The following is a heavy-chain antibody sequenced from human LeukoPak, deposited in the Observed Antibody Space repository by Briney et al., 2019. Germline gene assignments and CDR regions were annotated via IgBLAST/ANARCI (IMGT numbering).Heavy chain of an antibody. V-gene: IGHV4-59*08. Sequence: PSETLSLTCTVSGGSISSYYWSWIRQPPGKGLEWIAYISDIGSINYNPSLKSRVTISLDTSKKQLSLKLSSVPAADTAVYYCGGHSPRNTVDFGGQGTLVTVSS. CDR1: GGSISSYY. J-gene: IGHJ4*02. D-gene: IGHD2/OR15-2a*01. CDR2: ISDIGSI. CDR3: GGHSPRNTVDF.